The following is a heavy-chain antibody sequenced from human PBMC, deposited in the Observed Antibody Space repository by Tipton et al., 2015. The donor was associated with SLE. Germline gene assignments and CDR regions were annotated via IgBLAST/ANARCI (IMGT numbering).Heavy chain of an antibody. CDR3: ARRGRRFLEWFPRPIDY. V-gene: IGHV3-7*01. Sequence: SLRLSCAASGFTFSSYSMSWVRQAPGKGLEWVANIKQDGSEKYYVDSVKGRFTISRDNAKNSLYLQMNSLRAEDTAVYYCARRGRRFLEWFPRPIDYWGQGTLVTVSS. CDR2: IKQDGSEK. J-gene: IGHJ4*02. D-gene: IGHD3-3*01. CDR1: GFTFSSYS.